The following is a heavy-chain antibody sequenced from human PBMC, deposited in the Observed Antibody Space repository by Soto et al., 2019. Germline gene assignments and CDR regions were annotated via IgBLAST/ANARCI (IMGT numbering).Heavy chain of an antibody. J-gene: IGHJ5*02. V-gene: IGHV3-23*01. CDR3: AKWEYCSGGSCYRANWFDP. Sequence: PGGSLRLSCAASGFTFSSYAMSWVRQAPGKGLEWVSAISGSGGSTYYADSVKGRFTISRDNSKNTLYLQMNSLRAEDTAVYYCAKWEYCSGGSCYRANWFDPWGQGTLVTVSS. CDR2: ISGSGGST. D-gene: IGHD2-15*01. CDR1: GFTFSSYA.